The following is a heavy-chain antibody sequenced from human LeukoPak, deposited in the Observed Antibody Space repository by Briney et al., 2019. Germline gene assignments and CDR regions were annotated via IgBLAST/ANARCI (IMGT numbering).Heavy chain of an antibody. CDR3: ARDQLYCGGPTCYRTGDDS. Sequence: GGSLRLSCAASGFSVTSKYINWVRQAPGKGLEWVANMNHDGSEKYYIDSVKGRFTISRDNAKNSLYLQMNSLRAEDTAVYYCARDQLYCGGPTCYRTGDDSWGQGTLVTVSS. D-gene: IGHD2-2*02. V-gene: IGHV3-7*01. CDR1: GFSVTSKY. J-gene: IGHJ4*02. CDR2: MNHDGSEK.